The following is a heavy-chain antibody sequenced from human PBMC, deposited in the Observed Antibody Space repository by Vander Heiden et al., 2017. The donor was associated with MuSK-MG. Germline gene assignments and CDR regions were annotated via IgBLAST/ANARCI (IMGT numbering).Heavy chain of an antibody. V-gene: IGHV4-38-2*01. Sequence: QVQLQESGPGLVKPSETLSLTCAVSGYSISSGYYWGWIRQPPGKGLEWIGSIYHSGSTYYNPSLKSRVTISVDTSKNQFSLKLSSVTAADTAVYYCARSEGCGELLGWFDPWGQGTLVTVSS. J-gene: IGHJ5*02. CDR1: GYSISSGYY. CDR2: IYHSGST. D-gene: IGHD3-10*01. CDR3: ARSEGCGELLGWFDP.